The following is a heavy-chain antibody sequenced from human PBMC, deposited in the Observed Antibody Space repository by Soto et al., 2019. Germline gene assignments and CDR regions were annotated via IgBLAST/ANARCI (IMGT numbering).Heavy chain of an antibody. CDR2: MTPNTGNT. Sequence: GASVKVSCKASGYTFTNYDINWVRQATGQGLEWMGWMTPNTGNTGYAQKFLGRVTMTRDTSLSTAYMELSSLKSDDTAVYYCATISSVWQFGFDYWGQGTLVTVSS. D-gene: IGHD6-19*01. V-gene: IGHV1-8*01. CDR1: GYTFTNYD. J-gene: IGHJ4*02. CDR3: ATISSVWQFGFDY.